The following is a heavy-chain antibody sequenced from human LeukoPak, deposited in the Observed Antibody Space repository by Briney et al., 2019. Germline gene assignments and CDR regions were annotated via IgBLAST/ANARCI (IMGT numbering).Heavy chain of an antibody. Sequence: GGSLRLSCAASGFTFSSYEMNWVRQAPGKGLGWVSYISSSGSTIYYADSVKGRFTISRDNAKNSLYLQMNSLRAEDTAVYYCAELGITMIGSVWGKGTTVTISS. CDR2: ISSSGSTI. CDR1: GFTFSSYE. D-gene: IGHD3-10*02. J-gene: IGHJ6*04. CDR3: AELGITMIGSV. V-gene: IGHV3-48*03.